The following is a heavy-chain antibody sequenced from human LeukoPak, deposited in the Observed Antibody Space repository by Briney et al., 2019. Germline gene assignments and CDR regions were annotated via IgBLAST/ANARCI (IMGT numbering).Heavy chain of an antibody. D-gene: IGHD5-18*01. CDR2: IIPIFGTA. CDR3: ATNTAMVTNRFDY. Sequence: GASVKVSCKASGGTFSSYAISWVRQAPGQGLEWMGGIIPIFGTANYAQKFRGRVTITTDESTSTAYMELSSLRSEDTAVYYCATNTAMVTNRFDYWGQGTLVTVSS. J-gene: IGHJ4*02. V-gene: IGHV1-69*05. CDR1: GGTFSSYA.